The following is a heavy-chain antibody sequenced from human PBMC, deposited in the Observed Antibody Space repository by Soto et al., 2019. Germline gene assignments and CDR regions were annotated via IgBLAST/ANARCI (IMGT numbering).Heavy chain of an antibody. Sequence: GGSLRLSCAAAGFTFSSYATSWVRQAPGKGLEWVSAISGSGGSTYYADSVKGRFTISRDNSKNTLYLQMNSLRAEDTAVYYCAKWWNYRAYYYYGMDVWGQGTTVTVSS. CDR3: AKWWNYRAYYYYGMDV. CDR1: GFTFSSYA. V-gene: IGHV3-23*01. CDR2: ISGSGGST. D-gene: IGHD1-7*01. J-gene: IGHJ6*02.